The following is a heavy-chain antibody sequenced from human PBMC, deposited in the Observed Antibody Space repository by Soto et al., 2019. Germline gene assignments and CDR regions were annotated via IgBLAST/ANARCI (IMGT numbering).Heavy chain of an antibody. CDR2: IYNGGST. J-gene: IGHJ6*02. CDR1: GFTVSSNY. V-gene: IGHV3-66*01. D-gene: IGHD3-3*01. Sequence: PGGSLRLSCAASGFTVSSNYMSWVRQAPGKGLEWVSVIYNGGSTYYADSVKGRFTISRDNSKNTLYLQMNSLRAEDTAVYYCAREGTFWSGYYTDYCGMDVWGQGTTVTVSS. CDR3: AREGTFWSGYYTDYCGMDV.